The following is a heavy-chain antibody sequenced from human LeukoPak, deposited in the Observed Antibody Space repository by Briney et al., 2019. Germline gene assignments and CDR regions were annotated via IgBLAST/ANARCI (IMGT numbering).Heavy chain of an antibody. D-gene: IGHD1-26*01. V-gene: IGHV3-23*01. J-gene: IGHJ4*02. CDR3: AKNSGSYSALDY. CDR1: GFTFSSYA. CDR2: ISGSGGST. Sequence: GGSLRLSCAASGFTFSSYAMSWVRQAPGKGLEWVSAISGSGGSTYYADSVKGRFTISRDNSQNTLYLQMNSLSAEDTAVYYCAKNSGSYSALDYWGQGTLATVSS.